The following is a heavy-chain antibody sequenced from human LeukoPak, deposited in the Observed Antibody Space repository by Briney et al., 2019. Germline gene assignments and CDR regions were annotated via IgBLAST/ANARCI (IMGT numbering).Heavy chain of an antibody. D-gene: IGHD4-23*01. J-gene: IGHJ4*02. CDR1: GFTFTRYD. CDR3: VLGHYGGLFDN. Sequence: GGSLRLSCAASGFTFTRYDMHWFRKAPGKGLEWVAVVSNDETNKDYGNSVKGRFTIARDNSKNTLYLQMNSLRVEDTAVYYCVLGHYGGLFDNWGQGALVTVSS. CDR2: VSNDETNK. V-gene: IGHV3-30*04.